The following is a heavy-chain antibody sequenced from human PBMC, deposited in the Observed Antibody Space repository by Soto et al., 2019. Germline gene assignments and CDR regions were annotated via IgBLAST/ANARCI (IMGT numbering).Heavy chain of an antibody. D-gene: IGHD3-22*01. CDR1: GFTFSSYW. CDR3: ARDYYYDSSGYYYGGEAYYYYYGMDV. V-gene: IGHV3-74*01. Sequence: GGSLRLSCAASGFTFSSYWMHWVRQAPGKGLVWVSRINSDGSSTSYADSVKGRFTISRDNAKNTLYLQMNSLRAEDTAVYYCARDYYYDSSGYYYGGEAYYYYYGMDVWGQGTTVTVSS. J-gene: IGHJ6*02. CDR2: INSDGSST.